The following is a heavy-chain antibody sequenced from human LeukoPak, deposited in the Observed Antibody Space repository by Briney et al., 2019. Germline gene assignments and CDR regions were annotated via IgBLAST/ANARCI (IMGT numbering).Heavy chain of an antibody. V-gene: IGHV4-34*01. J-gene: IGHJ2*01. CDR3: ARGVLGLYYFDL. Sequence: AETLSLTCAVYGGSFRGYYWSWIRQPPGKGLEWIGEIHYTGATNYKPSLKSRVTISGDPSKNQFSLRVSSVTAADTAVYYCARGVLGLYYFDLWGRGTLVTVSS. CDR2: IHYTGAT. CDR1: GGSFRGYY. D-gene: IGHD2-2*02.